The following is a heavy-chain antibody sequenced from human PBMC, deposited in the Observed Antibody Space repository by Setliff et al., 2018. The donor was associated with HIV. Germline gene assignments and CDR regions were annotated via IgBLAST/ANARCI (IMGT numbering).Heavy chain of an antibody. CDR2: INWNGGST. Sequence: GGSLRLSCAASGFPFSSYAMSWVRQAPGKGLEWVSGINWNGGSTGYADSVKGRFTISRDNSKNTLYLQMNSLRAEDTAVYYCAAREGANPFQHWGQGTLVTVSS. D-gene: IGHD1-26*01. J-gene: IGHJ1*01. CDR3: AAREGANPFQH. V-gene: IGHV3-23*01. CDR1: GFPFSSYA.